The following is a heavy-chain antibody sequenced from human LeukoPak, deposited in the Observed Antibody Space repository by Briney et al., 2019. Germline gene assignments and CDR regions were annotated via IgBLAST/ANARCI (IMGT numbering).Heavy chain of an antibody. J-gene: IGHJ3*02. CDR3: AKGQRYNWDDDAVYM. V-gene: IGHV3-23*01. Sequence: GGSLRLSCAASGFTFSSYDMSWVRQAPGKGLEWVSRIITSSDRTYYADSVKGRFTISRDNSKNTLYLQMNSLGAEDTAIYYCAKGQRYNWDDDAVYMWGQGTMVIVSS. CDR2: IITSSDRT. CDR1: GFTFSSYD. D-gene: IGHD1-20*01.